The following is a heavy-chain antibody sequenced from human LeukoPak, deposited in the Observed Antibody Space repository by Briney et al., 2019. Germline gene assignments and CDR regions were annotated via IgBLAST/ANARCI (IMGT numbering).Heavy chain of an antibody. J-gene: IGHJ4*02. CDR2: IYYSGST. CDR1: GGSISSSSYY. D-gene: IGHD5-18*01. CDR3: ARDRDTVDY. Sequence: SETLSLTCTVSGGSISSSSYYWGWIRQPPGKGLEWIGSIYYSGSTYYNPSLKGRVTISVDTSKNQFSLKLSSVTAADTAVYYCARDRDTVDYWGQGTLVTVSS. V-gene: IGHV4-39*07.